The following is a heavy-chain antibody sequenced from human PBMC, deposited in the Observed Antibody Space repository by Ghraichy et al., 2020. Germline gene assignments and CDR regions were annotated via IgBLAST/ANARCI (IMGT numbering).Heavy chain of an antibody. V-gene: IGHV1-2*02. D-gene: IGHD4/OR15-4a*01. CDR3: ATAREGANWEYFFDY. CDR1: GYTFTGFD. CDR2: INPNTGGS. J-gene: IGHJ4*02. Sequence: ASVKASCKASGYTFTGFDFHWVRQAPGQGLEWMGWINPNTGGSNFAQKFQGRITMTWDTSITTGYIDLSRLTSDDTAVYYCATAREGANWEYFFDYWGQGTLVTVSS.